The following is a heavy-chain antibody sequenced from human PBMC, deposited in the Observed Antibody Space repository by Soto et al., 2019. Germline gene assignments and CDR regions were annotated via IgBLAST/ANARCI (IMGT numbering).Heavy chain of an antibody. Sequence: PGGSLRLSCAASGFTFSSYSMNWVRQAPGKGLEWVSYISSSSSTIYYADSVKGRFTISRDNAKNSLYLQMNSLRAEDTAVYYCARVSVVVTYDAFDIWGQGTMVTVSS. CDR1: GFTFSSYS. V-gene: IGHV3-48*01. D-gene: IGHD2-15*01. CDR3: ARVSVVVTYDAFDI. J-gene: IGHJ3*02. CDR2: ISSSSSTI.